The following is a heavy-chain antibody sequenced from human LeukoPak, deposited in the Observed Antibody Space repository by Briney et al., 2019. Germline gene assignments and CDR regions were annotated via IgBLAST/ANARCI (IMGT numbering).Heavy chain of an antibody. CDR1: GFTFTNYA. CDR3: GKDRPYDYDYSTASFDY. D-gene: IGHD5-12*01. V-gene: IGHV3-23*01. Sequence: GWSLRLSCAASGFTFTNYAMTWVRQAPGKGLEWVSTISASGDTTYYADSVKGRFTISRDNSKTTLYLHMNSLRADDTAIYYCGKDRPYDYDYSTASFDYWGQGTLVTVSS. J-gene: IGHJ4*02. CDR2: ISASGDTT.